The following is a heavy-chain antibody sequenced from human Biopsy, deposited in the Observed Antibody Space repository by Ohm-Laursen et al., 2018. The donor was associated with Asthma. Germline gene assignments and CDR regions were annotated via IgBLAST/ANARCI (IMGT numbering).Heavy chain of an antibody. D-gene: IGHD3-22*01. J-gene: IGHJ4*03. Sequence: SLRLSCAASGFSFDDCAMHWVWQAPGKGLEWVSSISWNSGNIDYAVSVKGRFTISRDSAKNSLYLQMQSLRPEDTAFYYCAKSADYYDSTDYLDFWGRGTLVTVSS. CDR3: AKSADYYDSTDYLDF. CDR1: GFSFDDCA. V-gene: IGHV3-9*01. CDR2: ISWNSGNI.